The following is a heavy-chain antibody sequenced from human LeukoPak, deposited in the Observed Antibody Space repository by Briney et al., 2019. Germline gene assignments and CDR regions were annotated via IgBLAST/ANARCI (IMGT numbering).Heavy chain of an antibody. CDR2: MNTDGSDR. J-gene: IGHJ4*02. V-gene: IGHV3-74*01. D-gene: IGHD6-13*01. Sequence: GGSLRLSCAVSGFTFKDYWMHWVRQVPGKGLVWVSCMNTDGSDRRYVGSVEGRFTISRDSANNRLYLVMNSLRVEDTAVYYCARGLLPGVGMGDYWGQGTLVTVSS. CDR3: ARGLLPGVGMGDY. CDR1: GFTFKDYW.